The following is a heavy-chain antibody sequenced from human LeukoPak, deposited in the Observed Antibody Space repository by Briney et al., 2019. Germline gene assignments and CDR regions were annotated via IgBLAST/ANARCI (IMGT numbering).Heavy chain of an antibody. CDR2: IKQDGSEK. CDR3: ARDRGYNAFDI. V-gene: IGHV3-7*01. CDR1: GFSFRDYG. J-gene: IGHJ3*02. Sequence: PGGSLRLSCAASGFSFRDYGMHWVRQAPGKGLEWVANIKQDGSEKNYVDSVKGRFTISRDNAKNSMYLQMNSLRADDTAEYYCARDRGYNAFDIWGQGTMVTVSS. D-gene: IGHD5-18*01.